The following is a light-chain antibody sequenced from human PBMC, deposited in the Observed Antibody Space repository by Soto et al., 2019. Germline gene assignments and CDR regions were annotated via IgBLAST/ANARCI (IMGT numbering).Light chain of an antibody. V-gene: IGLV2-23*01. CDR1: STDVGSYNL. CDR2: EGS. CDR3: CSYAGSSTLV. Sequence: QSALTQPASVSGSPGQSITISCTGTSTDVGSYNLVSWYQQHPGKAPKLMIYEGSKWPSGVSNRFSGSKSGNTASLTLSGLQAEDEADYYCCSYAGSSTLVFGGGTKLTVL. J-gene: IGLJ2*01.